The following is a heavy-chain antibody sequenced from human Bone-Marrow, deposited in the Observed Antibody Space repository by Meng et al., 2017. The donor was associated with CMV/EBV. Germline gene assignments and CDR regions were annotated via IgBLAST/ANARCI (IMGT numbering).Heavy chain of an antibody. V-gene: IGHV3-11*06. D-gene: IGHD4/OR15-4a*01. J-gene: IGHJ4*02. CDR1: GFIFSDYY. CDR2: ISSSSSYT. Sequence: VQQGGFGVGVVTPGGSLSLSCPCSGFIFSDYYLSGIRQAPGKALDWVSYISSSSSYTNYADSVKGRFTISRENAKNSLYLQMNILRAEDTAVYYCAGQTMAVDYWGQGTLVTVSS. CDR3: AGQTMAVDY.